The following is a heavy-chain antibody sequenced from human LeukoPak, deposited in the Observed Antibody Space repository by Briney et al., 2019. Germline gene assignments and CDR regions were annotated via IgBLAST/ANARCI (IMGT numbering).Heavy chain of an antibody. CDR2: ISYDGSNK. CDR3: ARDSTYYYDSGSSGPHYFDY. J-gene: IGHJ4*02. CDR1: GFTFSSYA. V-gene: IGHV3-30*01. Sequence: PGGSLRLSCAASGFTFSSYAMHWARQAPGKGPEWVAVISYDGSNKYYADSVKGRFTISRDNSKNTLYLQINSLRAEDTAVYYCARDSTYYYDSGSSGPHYFDYWGQGTLVTVSS. D-gene: IGHD3-10*01.